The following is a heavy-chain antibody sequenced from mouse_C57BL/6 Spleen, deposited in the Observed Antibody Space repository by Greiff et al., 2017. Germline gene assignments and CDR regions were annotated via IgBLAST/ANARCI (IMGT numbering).Heavy chain of an antibody. D-gene: IGHD1-1*01. CDR2: IYPRSGNT. J-gene: IGHJ2*01. CDR3: ARWGEIYYGGSSDFDY. Sequence: QVQLQQSGAELARPGASVKLSCKASGYTFTSYGISWVKQRTGQGLEWIGEIYPRSGNTYYNEKFKGKATLTADTSSSTAYMELRSLTSEDSAVYYGARWGEIYYGGSSDFDYWGQGTTLTVSS. CDR1: GYTFTSYG. V-gene: IGHV1-81*01.